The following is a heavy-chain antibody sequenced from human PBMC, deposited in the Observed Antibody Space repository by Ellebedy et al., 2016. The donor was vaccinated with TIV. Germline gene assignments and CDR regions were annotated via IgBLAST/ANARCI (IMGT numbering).Heavy chain of an antibody. Sequence: GESLKISCAASGFTLSSYGMHWVRQAPGKGLVWVSRFNSDWSSTTYADSVKGRFTISRDNAKNSLFLQMNSLTTEDTALYYCAKAAFRFTANDFGIFDSWGQGALVTVSS. V-gene: IGHV3-74*01. CDR1: GFTLSSYG. CDR2: FNSDWSST. J-gene: IGHJ4*02. CDR3: AKAAFRFTANDFGIFDS. D-gene: IGHD3/OR15-3a*01.